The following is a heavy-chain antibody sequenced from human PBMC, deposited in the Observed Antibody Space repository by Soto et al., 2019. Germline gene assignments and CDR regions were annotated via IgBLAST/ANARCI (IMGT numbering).Heavy chain of an antibody. CDR2: IIPILGIA. CDR3: ARAEITGTTVFDP. J-gene: IGHJ5*02. D-gene: IGHD1-7*01. V-gene: IGHV1-69*02. Sequence: QVQLVQSGAEVKKPGSSVKVSCKASGGTFSSYTISWVRQAPGQGLEWMGRIIPILGIANYAQKFQGRVTITADKSTSTAYMQLSSLRSEDTAVYYCARAEITGTTVFDPWGQGTLVTVSS. CDR1: GGTFSSYT.